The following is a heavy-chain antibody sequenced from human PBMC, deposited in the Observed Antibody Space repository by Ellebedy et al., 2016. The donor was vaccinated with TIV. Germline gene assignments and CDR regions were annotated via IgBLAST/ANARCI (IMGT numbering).Heavy chain of an antibody. J-gene: IGHJ6*02. CDR3: VKVYSSAWPPLYSALEV. V-gene: IGHV3-21*01. CDR2: ISSASNHI. CDR1: GFTFNSYA. Sequence: GESLKISXAASGFTFNSYAMNWVRQAPGKGLEWVASISSASNHIFYADSVRGRFTISRDNAKNSLYLQLDSLGVEDTAVYFCVKVYSSAWPPLYSALEVWGPGTTVTVSS. D-gene: IGHD4-11*01.